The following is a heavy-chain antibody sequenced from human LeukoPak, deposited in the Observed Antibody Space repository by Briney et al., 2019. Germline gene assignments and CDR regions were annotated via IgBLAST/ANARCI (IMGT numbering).Heavy chain of an antibody. J-gene: IGHJ4*02. CDR1: GYSFTSYW. V-gene: IGHV5-51*01. Sequence: GESLKISCKGSGYSFTSYWIGWVRQMPGKGLEWMGIIYPGDSDTRYSPSFQGQVTISADKSISTAYLQWSSLKASGTAMYYCAMIYDFWSGYYWGPFDYWGQGTLVTVSS. CDR2: IYPGDSDT. D-gene: IGHD3-3*01. CDR3: AMIYDFWSGYYWGPFDY.